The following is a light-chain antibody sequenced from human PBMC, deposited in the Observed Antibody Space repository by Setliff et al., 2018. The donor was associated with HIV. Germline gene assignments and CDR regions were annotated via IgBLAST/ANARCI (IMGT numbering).Light chain of an antibody. CDR1: SSNIGKNY. V-gene: IGLV1-51*01. J-gene: IGLJ2*01. CDR3: ATWDSSLNSVV. Sequence: QSVLTQPPSVSAAPGQKVTISCSGSSSNIGKNYVSWYRHLPGSAPKVLIYDNDKRPSGTPDRFSASKSGASVTLGITGLQTGDEGDYYCATWDSSLNSVVFGGGTQGHRP. CDR2: DND.